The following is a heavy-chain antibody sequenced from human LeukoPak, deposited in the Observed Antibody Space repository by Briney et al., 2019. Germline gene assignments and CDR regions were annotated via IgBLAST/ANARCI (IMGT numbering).Heavy chain of an antibody. CDR2: INPSGGRT. V-gene: IGHV1-46*01. J-gene: IGHJ4*02. CDR1: GYTFTSYH. CDR3: ARGYDSSGRPDY. Sequence: GASVTVSCKASGYTFTSYHMHWVRQAPGQGLEWMGIINPSGGRTSYAQKLQGRVTMTRDTSTSTVYMELSSLRSEDTAVYYCARGYDSSGRPDYWGQGALVTVSS. D-gene: IGHD3-22*01.